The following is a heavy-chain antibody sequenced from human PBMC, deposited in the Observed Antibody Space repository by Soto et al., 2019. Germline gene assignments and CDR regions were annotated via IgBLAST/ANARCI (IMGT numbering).Heavy chain of an antibody. J-gene: IGHJ6*02. CDR1: GFTFSSYA. Sequence: GGSLRLSCAASGFTFSSYAMHWVRQAPGKGLEWVAVISYDGSNKYYADSVKGRFTISRDNSKNTLYLQMNSLRAEDTAVYYCARANGDYVGYYYGMDVWGQGTTVTVSS. V-gene: IGHV3-30-3*01. CDR3: ARANGDYVGYYYGMDV. D-gene: IGHD4-17*01. CDR2: ISYDGSNK.